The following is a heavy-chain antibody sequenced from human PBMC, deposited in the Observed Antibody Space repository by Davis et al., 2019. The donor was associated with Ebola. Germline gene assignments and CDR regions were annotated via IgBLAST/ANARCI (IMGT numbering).Heavy chain of an antibody. CDR1: GFSFTHSD. CDR3: ARAGFDEVLDY. J-gene: IGHJ4*02. Sequence: GESLKISCAASGFSFTHSDMHWVRQAPGKGLEWVAVVSHSEREKFYADSVKGRFTISRDNSENTLYLQMNSLTADDTSVYYCARAGFDEVLDYWGQGTPVTVSS. CDR2: VSHSEREK. D-gene: IGHD3-3*01. V-gene: IGHV3-30*03.